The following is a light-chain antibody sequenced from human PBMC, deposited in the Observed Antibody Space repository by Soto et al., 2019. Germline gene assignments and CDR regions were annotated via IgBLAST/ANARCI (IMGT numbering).Light chain of an antibody. CDR3: QQYNSYSPLT. CDR1: QGISIY. Sequence: IQLTQSPSSLSASVGDRVTISCRASQGISIYLAWYQQKPGKAPKLLIHAASSLQTGVPSRFSGSGSGTEFTLTISSLQPDDFATYYCQQYNSYSPLTLGGGTKVDI. J-gene: IGKJ4*01. V-gene: IGKV1-9*01. CDR2: AAS.